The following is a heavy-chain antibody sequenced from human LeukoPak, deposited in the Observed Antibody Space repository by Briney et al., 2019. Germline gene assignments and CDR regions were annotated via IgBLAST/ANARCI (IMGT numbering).Heavy chain of an antibody. CDR2: VYSGGST. CDR3: ARDKAGNRYFDS. J-gene: IGHJ4*02. CDR1: GFTVSSNY. Sequence: GGSPRLSCAASGFTVSSNYMSWVRQAPGKGLDWVSIVYSGGSTYYADSVKGRFTISRDNSKNTLYLQMNSLRAEDTAVYYCARDKAGNRYFDSWGQGTLVTVSS. V-gene: IGHV3-53*01. D-gene: IGHD6-19*01.